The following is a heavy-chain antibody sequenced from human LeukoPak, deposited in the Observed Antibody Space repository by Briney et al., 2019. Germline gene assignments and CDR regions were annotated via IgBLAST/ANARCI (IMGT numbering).Heavy chain of an antibody. CDR1: GFTFSTYS. Sequence: GGSLRLSCAASGFTFSTYSMNWVRQAPGKGLEWVSYISSSSRTIYYADSVKGRFTISRDNAKNSLYLQMNSLRDEDTAVYYCAKLGYSGYDDAFDIWGQGTMVTVSS. CDR3: AKLGYSGYDDAFDI. J-gene: IGHJ3*02. V-gene: IGHV3-48*02. CDR2: ISSSSRTI. D-gene: IGHD5-12*01.